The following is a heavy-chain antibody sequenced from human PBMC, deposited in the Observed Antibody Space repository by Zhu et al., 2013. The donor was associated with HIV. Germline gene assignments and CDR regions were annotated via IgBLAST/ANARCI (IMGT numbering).Heavy chain of an antibody. Sequence: QVQLVQSGAEVKKPGASVRVSCKASGYVFTDYYMHWVRQAPGQGLDWMGEINANTGATMYAQKFQGRVATTRDTSSTTSYLDLNRLISDDTAVYSCARERIGCSGSNYYFDAWGQGSLVTVSS. J-gene: IGHJ5*02. CDR3: ARERIGCSGSNYYFDA. CDR2: INANTGAT. D-gene: IGHD2-15*01. V-gene: IGHV1-2*02. CDR1: GYVFTDYY.